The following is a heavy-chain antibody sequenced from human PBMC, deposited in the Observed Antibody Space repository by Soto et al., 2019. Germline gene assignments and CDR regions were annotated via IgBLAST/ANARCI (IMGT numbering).Heavy chain of an antibody. CDR1: GGSISSYY. V-gene: IGHV4-59*01. Sequence: PSETLSLTCTFSGGSISSYYWSWIRQPPGKGLEWIGYIYYSGSANYNPSLKSRVTISVDTSKNRFSLKLSSVTAADTAVYYCARAFFSNPSNWFDPWGQGTLVTVSS. CDR2: IYYSGSA. J-gene: IGHJ5*02. D-gene: IGHD4-4*01. CDR3: ARAFFSNPSNWFDP.